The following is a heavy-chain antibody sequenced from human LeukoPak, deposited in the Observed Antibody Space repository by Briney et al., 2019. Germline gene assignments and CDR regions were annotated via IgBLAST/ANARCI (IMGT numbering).Heavy chain of an antibody. CDR1: GGTFSSYA. CDR3: ARDVLPRGFDP. Sequence: GSSVKVSCKASGGTFSSYAISWVRQAPGQGLEWMGRIIPIFGIANYAQKFQGRDTITADKSTSTAYMELSSLRSEDTAVYYCARDVLPRGFDPWGQGTLVTVSS. J-gene: IGHJ5*02. D-gene: IGHD3-10*01. V-gene: IGHV1-69*04. CDR2: IIPIFGIA.